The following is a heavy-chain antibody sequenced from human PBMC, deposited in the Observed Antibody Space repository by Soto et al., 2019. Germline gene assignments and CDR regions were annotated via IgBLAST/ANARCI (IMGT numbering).Heavy chain of an antibody. CDR1: GYTFTSYY. J-gene: IGHJ4*02. CDR3: ATYYYDSSGYTYFDP. D-gene: IGHD3-22*01. CDR2: INPSGGST. Sequence: ASVKVSCKASGYTFTSYYMHWVRQAPGQGLEWMGIINPSGGSTSYAQKFQGRVTMTRDTSTSTVYMELSSLRSEDTAVYYCATYYYDSSGYTYFDPWGQGTLVTVSS. V-gene: IGHV1-46*01.